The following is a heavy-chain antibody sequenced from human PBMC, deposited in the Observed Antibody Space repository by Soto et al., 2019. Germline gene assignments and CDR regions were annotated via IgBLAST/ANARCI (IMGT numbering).Heavy chain of an antibody. CDR3: ARERYCSGGSCYSFAFDI. V-gene: IGHV1-69*13. CDR2: IIPIFGTA. J-gene: IGHJ3*02. D-gene: IGHD2-15*01. CDR1: GGTFSSYA. Sequence: SVKVSCKASGGTFSSYAISWVRQAPGQGLEWMGGIIPIFGTANYAQKFQGRVTITADESTSTAYMELSSLRSEDTAVYYCARERYCSGGSCYSFAFDIWGQGTMVTVSS.